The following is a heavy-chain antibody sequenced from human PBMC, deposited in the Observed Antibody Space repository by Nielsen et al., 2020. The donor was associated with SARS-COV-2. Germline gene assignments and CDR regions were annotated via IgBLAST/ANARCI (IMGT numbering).Heavy chain of an antibody. CDR2: ISWNSGSI. Sequence: SLKISCAASGFTFDDYAMHWVRQAPGKGLEWVSGISWNSGSIGYADSVKGRFTISRDNAKNSLYLQMNSLRAEDTALYYCVTMIVDSGYWGQGTLVTVSS. CDR3: VTMIVDSGY. J-gene: IGHJ4*02. CDR1: GFTFDDYA. V-gene: IGHV3-9*01. D-gene: IGHD3-22*01.